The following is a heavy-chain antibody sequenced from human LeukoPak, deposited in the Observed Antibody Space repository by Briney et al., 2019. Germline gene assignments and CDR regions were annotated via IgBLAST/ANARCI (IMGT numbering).Heavy chain of an antibody. V-gene: IGHV3-48*03. CDR2: ISSSGSSI. Sequence: PGGSLRLSCAASGFTFSSYEMHWVRQAPGKGLEWISYISSSGSSIYYADPVKGRFTISRDNGKNSLYLQMNSLRAEDTAVYYCARVHYNTAMVDIDYWGQETLVTVSS. D-gene: IGHD5-18*01. CDR1: GFTFSSYE. J-gene: IGHJ4*02. CDR3: ARVHYNTAMVDIDY.